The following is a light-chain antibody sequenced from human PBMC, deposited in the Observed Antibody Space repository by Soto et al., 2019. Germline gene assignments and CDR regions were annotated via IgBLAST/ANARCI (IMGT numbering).Light chain of an antibody. CDR2: GAS. J-gene: IGKJ5*01. Sequence: EIVLTQSPATLSVSPGERATLSCRASQSVSSNLAWYQQKPGHAPRILIYGASTSATGITARFSGGGSGTEFTLTISSLQSEDFAVYYCQQYNNWPPITFGQGTRLEIK. V-gene: IGKV3-15*01. CDR1: QSVSSN. CDR3: QQYNNWPPIT.